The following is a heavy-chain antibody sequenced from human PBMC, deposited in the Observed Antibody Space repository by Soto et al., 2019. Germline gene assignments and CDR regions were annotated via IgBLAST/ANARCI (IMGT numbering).Heavy chain of an antibody. V-gene: IGHV4-39*01. J-gene: IGHJ4*02. D-gene: IGHD2-8*01. CDR1: GGSISSSSYY. CDR3: ASPLTDCNNGVCYTDFFYYYDY. Sequence: PSETLSLTCTVSGGSISSSSYYLGWIRQPPGKGLEWIGSIYYSGSTYYNPSLKSRVTISVDTYKNQFSLKLSSVTAADTAVYYCASPLTDCNNGVCYTDFFYYYDYWGQGTLVTVSS. CDR2: IYYSGST.